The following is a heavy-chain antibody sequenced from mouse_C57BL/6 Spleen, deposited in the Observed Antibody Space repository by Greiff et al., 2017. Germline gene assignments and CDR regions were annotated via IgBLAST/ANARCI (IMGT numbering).Heavy chain of an antibody. J-gene: IGHJ4*01. CDR3: ARYGGYSYAMDY. CDR1: GFTFTDYY. D-gene: IGHD2-3*01. Sequence: EVKVVESGGGLVQPGGSLSLSCAASGFTFTDYYMSWVRQPPGKALEWLGFIRNKANGYTTEYSASVKGRFTISRDNSQSILYLQMNALRAEDSATYYCARYGGYSYAMDYWGQGTSVTVSS. V-gene: IGHV7-3*01. CDR2: IRNKANGYTT.